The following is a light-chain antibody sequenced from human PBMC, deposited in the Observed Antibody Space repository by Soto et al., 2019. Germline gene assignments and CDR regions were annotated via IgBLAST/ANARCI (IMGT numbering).Light chain of an antibody. CDR1: SSDVGGYNY. CDR2: GVT. V-gene: IGLV2-14*03. J-gene: IGLJ1*01. CDR3: SSFTSDRIYV. Sequence: QSVLTQPASVSGSPGQSITISCTGTSSDVGGYNYVSWYQQPPGKAPKLLIYGVTTRPSGISDRFSASKSGLTASLTISGLQPEDEADYYCSSFTSDRIYVFGPGTKVTVL.